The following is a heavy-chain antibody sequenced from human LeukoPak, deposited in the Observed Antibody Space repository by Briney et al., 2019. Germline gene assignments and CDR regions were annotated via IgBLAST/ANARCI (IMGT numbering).Heavy chain of an antibody. CDR3: AGEYYYDNSGYYLH. CDR2: IYYSGTT. J-gene: IGHJ1*01. CDR1: GGSISSYY. Sequence: SETLSLTCTVSGGSISSYYWSWIRQPPGKGLEWIGYIYYSGTTNYNPSLKSRVTISVDTSKNQFSLKLSSVTAADTAVYYCAGEYYYDNSGYYLHWGQGTLVTVSS. V-gene: IGHV4-59*01. D-gene: IGHD3-22*01.